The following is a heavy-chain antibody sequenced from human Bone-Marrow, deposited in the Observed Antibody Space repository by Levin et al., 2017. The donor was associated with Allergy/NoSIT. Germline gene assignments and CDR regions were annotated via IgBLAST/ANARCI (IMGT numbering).Heavy chain of an antibody. V-gene: IGHV3-23*01. Sequence: GESLKISCAASGFTFSSYAMSWVRQAPGKGLEWVSAISGSGGSTYYADSVKGRFTISRDNSKNTLYLQMNSLRAEDTAVYYCAKRTYYDSSGYAYYFDYWGQGTLVTVSS. CDR1: GFTFSSYA. CDR2: ISGSGGST. J-gene: IGHJ4*02. D-gene: IGHD3-22*01. CDR3: AKRTYYDSSGYAYYFDY.